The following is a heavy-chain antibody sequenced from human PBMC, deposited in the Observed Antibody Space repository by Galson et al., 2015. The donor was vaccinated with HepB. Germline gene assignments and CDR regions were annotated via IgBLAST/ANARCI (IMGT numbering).Heavy chain of an antibody. CDR2: ITSSSTII. V-gene: IGHV3-48*02. J-gene: IGHJ6*02. CDR1: GFTFSNYN. Sequence: LRLSCAASGFTFSNYNMNWVRQAPGKGLEWVSYITSSSTIIYYADSVKGRFTISRDNGKNSLYLQMNSLRDEDTAVYYCAREAVTTYGLDVWGQGTTVTASS. D-gene: IGHD1-14*01. CDR3: AREAVTTYGLDV.